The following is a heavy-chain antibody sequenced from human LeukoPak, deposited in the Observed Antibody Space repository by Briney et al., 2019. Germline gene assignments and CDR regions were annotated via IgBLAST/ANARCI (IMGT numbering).Heavy chain of an antibody. CDR1: GFTFSTYA. J-gene: IGHJ5*02. Sequence: PGGSLRLSCAASGFTFSTYAMTWVRQAPGKGLEWVSTISGNGGSTYYADSVKGRFTISRDNAKNSLYLQMNSLRAEDTAVYYCAKGNWNYEGPSWGQGTLVTVSS. D-gene: IGHD1-7*01. CDR3: AKGNWNYEGPS. CDR2: ISGNGGST. V-gene: IGHV3-23*01.